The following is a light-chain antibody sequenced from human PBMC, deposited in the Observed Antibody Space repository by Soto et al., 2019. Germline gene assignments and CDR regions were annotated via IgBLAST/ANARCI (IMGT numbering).Light chain of an antibody. CDR3: QHRGNWHRFT. CDR2: DAS. J-gene: IGKJ3*01. CDR1: QSVGNS. V-gene: IGKV3D-11*02. Sequence: EIVLTQSPATLSLSPGERATLSCRASQSVGNSLAWHQQKPGQAPRLLIHDASNRATGIPARFSGSGSGTDFTLTISILEPEDFAVYYCQHRGNWHRFTFGTGTKVDIK.